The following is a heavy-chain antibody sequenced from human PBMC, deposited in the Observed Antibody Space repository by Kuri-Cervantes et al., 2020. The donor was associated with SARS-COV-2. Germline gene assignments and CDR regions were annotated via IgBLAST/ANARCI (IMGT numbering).Heavy chain of an antibody. CDR1: GYTFTSYY. D-gene: IGHD5-12*01. V-gene: IGHV1-46*01. Sequence: ASVKVSCKASGYTFTSYYMHWVRQVPGQGLEWMGIINPSGGSTSYAQKFQGRVTMTRDTSTSTVYMELSSLRSDDTAVYYCARGRWLRLFHSRDDAFDIWGQGTMVTVSS. CDR3: ARGRWLRLFHSRDDAFDI. CDR2: INPSGGST. J-gene: IGHJ3*02.